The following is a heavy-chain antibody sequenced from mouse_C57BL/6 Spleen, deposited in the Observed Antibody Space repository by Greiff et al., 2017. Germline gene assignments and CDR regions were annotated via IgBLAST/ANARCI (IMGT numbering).Heavy chain of an antibody. CDR3: ARDDYGSSYYYAMDY. Sequence: EVKLVESGGGLVKPGGSLKLSCAASGFTFSSYAMSWVRQTPEKRLEWVATISDGGSYTYYPDNVKGRFTISRDNAKNNLYLQMSHLKSEDTAMYYCARDDYGSSYYYAMDYWGQGTSVTVSS. CDR2: ISDGGSYT. D-gene: IGHD1-1*01. CDR1: GFTFSSYA. V-gene: IGHV5-4*01. J-gene: IGHJ4*01.